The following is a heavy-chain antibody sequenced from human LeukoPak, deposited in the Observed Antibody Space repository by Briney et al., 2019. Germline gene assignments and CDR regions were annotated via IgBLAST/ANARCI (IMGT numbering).Heavy chain of an antibody. Sequence: ASVKVSCKSSGYTFTGYYMHWLRQAPGQGLEWMGWINPNSGYTNYAQKFQGRVHMTRDTSISTAYMELRRLRYDETDVYYCGRNMVGGVMVVGYWGQGTLVTVSS. CDR1: GYTFTGYY. D-gene: IGHD3-10*01. CDR2: INPNSGYT. J-gene: IGHJ4*02. V-gene: IGHV1-2*02. CDR3: GRNMVGGVMVVGY.